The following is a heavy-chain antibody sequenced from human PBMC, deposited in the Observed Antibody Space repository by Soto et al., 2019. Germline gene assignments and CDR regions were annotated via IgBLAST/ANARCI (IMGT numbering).Heavy chain of an antibody. V-gene: IGHV4-61*01. D-gene: IGHD2-2*01. Sequence: SETLSLTCTVSGGSVSSGSYYWTWIRQPPGKGLEWIGYIYYSGSTNYNPSLKSRVTISLDTSNSQFSLRLSSVTAADTAVYYCARTFCSTTSCQAHDMDVWGQGTTVTVSS. CDR2: IYYSGST. J-gene: IGHJ6*02. CDR3: ARTFCSTTSCQAHDMDV. CDR1: GGSVSSGSYY.